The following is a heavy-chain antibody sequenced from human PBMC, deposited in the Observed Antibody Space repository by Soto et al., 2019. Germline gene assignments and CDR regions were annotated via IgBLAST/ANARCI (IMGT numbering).Heavy chain of an antibody. CDR1: GGSISSSSYY. D-gene: IGHD3-22*01. Sequence: SETLSLTCTVSGGSISSSSYYWGWIRQPPGKWLEWIGSIYYSGSTYYNPSLKSRVTISVDTSKNQFSLKLSSVTAADTAVYYCARRKRYYYDSSGYYYENAFDIWGQGTMVTV. V-gene: IGHV4-39*01. CDR2: IYYSGST. CDR3: ARRKRYYYDSSGYYYENAFDI. J-gene: IGHJ3*02.